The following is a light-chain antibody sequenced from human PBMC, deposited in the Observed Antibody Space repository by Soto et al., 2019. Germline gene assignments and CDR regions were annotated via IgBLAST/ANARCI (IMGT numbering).Light chain of an antibody. CDR2: ANN. CDR1: SSNIGAGYD. CDR3: QSYDSSLSGYV. J-gene: IGLJ1*01. Sequence: QSVLTQPPSVSGAPGQRVTISCTGSSSNIGAGYDVHWYQQVPGTAPKLLIYANNNRPSGVPDRFSDSKSGTSASLAITGLQAEDEADYYCQSYDSSLSGYVFGTGTKVTVL. V-gene: IGLV1-40*01.